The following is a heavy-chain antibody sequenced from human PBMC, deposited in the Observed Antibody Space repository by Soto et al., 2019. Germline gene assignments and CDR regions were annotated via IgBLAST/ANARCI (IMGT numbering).Heavy chain of an antibody. J-gene: IGHJ5*02. V-gene: IGHV3-33*01. Sequence: QVQLVESGGGVVQPGRSLRLSCAASGFTFSSYGMHWVRQAPGKGLEWVAVIWYDGSNKYYADSVKGRFTISRDNSKNTMYLQMNSLRAEDTAVYYYARDGKTPYNWNPPNWFDPWGQGTLVTVSS. D-gene: IGHD1-1*01. CDR2: IWYDGSNK. CDR1: GFTFSSYG. CDR3: ARDGKTPYNWNPPNWFDP.